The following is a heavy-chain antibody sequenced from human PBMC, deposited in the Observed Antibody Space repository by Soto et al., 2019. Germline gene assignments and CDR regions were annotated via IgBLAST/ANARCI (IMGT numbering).Heavy chain of an antibody. D-gene: IGHD3-22*01. CDR1: GFTFSSYS. CDR3: ARGLYYYDSSGYWGY. CDR2: ISSSSSTI. J-gene: IGHJ4*02. V-gene: IGHV3-48*02. Sequence: ELQLVESGGGLVQPGGSLRLSCAASGFTFSSYSMNWVRQAPGKGRDWVSYISSSSSTIYYADSVKGRFTISRDNAKNSLYLQMNSLRDEDTAVYYCARGLYYYDSSGYWGYWGQGTLVTVSS.